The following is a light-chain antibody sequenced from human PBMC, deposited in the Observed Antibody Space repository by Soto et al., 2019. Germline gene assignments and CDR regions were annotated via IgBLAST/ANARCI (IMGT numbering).Light chain of an antibody. CDR3: EQDDNGQLT. V-gene: IGKV3-15*01. J-gene: IGKJ4*01. Sequence: EIVLTKSPATLSVSAGERATLSCRASQSVSSNLAWYQQKPGQAPRFLIYGASTRATGIPARFSGSGSGTEFTLTISSLQSEDFAVYYCEQDDNGQLTFG. CDR1: QSVSSN. CDR2: GAS.